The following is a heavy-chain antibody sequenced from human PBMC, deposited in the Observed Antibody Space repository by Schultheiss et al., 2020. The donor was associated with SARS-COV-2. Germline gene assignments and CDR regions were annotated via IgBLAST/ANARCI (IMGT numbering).Heavy chain of an antibody. J-gene: IGHJ5*02. D-gene: IGHD2-15*01. Sequence: SQTLSLTCAISGDSVSSNSAAWNWIRQSPSRGLEWLGRTYYRSKWYNDYAVSVKSRITINPDTSKNQFSLKLSSVTAADTAVYYCARGRGCSGGSCWRNWFDPWGQGTLVTVSS. CDR3: ARGRGCSGGSCWRNWFDP. V-gene: IGHV6-1*01. CDR2: TYYRSKWYN. CDR1: GDSVSSNSAA.